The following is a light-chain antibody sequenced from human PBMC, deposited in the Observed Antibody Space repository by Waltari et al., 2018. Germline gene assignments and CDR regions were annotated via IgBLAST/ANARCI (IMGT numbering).Light chain of an antibody. V-gene: IGKV3-20*01. CDR2: GTS. Sequence: EIVLTQPPGTLSLSPGERATLSCRASQSVSNRYLAWYQQKPGQAPRLLIYGTSNRATGIPDTFSGSGSGTDFSLTISRLGPEDFAVYYCHQYGYAPLTFGGGTKVEI. CDR1: QSVSNRY. J-gene: IGKJ4*01. CDR3: HQYGYAPLT.